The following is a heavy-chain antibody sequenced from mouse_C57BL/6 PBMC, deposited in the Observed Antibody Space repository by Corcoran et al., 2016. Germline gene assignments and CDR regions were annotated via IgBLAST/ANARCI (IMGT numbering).Heavy chain of an antibody. J-gene: IGHJ2*01. CDR1: GYTFTSYG. Sequence: QVQLQQSGAELARPGASVKLSCKASGYTFTSYGISWVKQRTGQGLEWIGEIYPRSGNTYYNEKFKGKATLTADKSSSTAYMELRSLTSEDSAVDFCARKPLDGYYEYWGQGTTLTVAS. CDR2: IYPRSGNT. V-gene: IGHV1-81*01. D-gene: IGHD2-3*01. CDR3: ARKPLDGYYEY.